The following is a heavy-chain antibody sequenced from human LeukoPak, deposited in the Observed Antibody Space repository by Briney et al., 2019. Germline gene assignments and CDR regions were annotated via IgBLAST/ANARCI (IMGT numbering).Heavy chain of an antibody. Sequence: GGSLRLSCAASGFTFSSYSMNWVRQAPGKGLEWVSSISSSSSYIYYADSVKGRFTNSRDNAKNSLYLQMNSLRAEDTAVYYCARDTRSGATLYFDYWGQGTLVTVSS. V-gene: IGHV3-21*01. CDR1: GFTFSSYS. CDR2: ISSSSSYI. CDR3: ARDTRSGATLYFDY. J-gene: IGHJ4*02. D-gene: IGHD1-26*01.